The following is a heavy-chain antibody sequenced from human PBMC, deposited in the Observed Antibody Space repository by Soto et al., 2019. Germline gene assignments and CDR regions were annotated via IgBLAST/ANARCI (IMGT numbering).Heavy chain of an antibody. V-gene: IGHV1-69*13. CDR3: ARDLHCSGGSCYRLRYYYGMDV. D-gene: IGHD2-15*01. CDR1: GGTFSSYA. Sequence: SVKVSCKASGGTFSSYAISWVRQAPGQGLEWMGGIIPIFGTANYAQKFQGRVTITADESTSTAYMELSSLRSEDTAVYYCARDLHCSGGSCYRLRYYYGMDVWGQGTTVTVSS. J-gene: IGHJ6*02. CDR2: IIPIFGTA.